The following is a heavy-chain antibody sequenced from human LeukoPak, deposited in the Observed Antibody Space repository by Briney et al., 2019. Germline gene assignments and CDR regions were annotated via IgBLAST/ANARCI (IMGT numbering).Heavy chain of an antibody. CDR3: ARHKSTYYYDSSGYLYFDY. V-gene: IGHV4-4*07. CDR2: IYNSGST. Sequence: SETPSLTRTVSGGAISSYYRSWVRQPPGEGLEWIWRIYNSGSTNYNPSLKSRVTMSVDTSKNQFSLKLSSVTAADTAVYYCARHKSTYYYDSSGYLYFDYWGQGTLVTVSS. D-gene: IGHD3-22*01. CDR1: GGAISSYY. J-gene: IGHJ4*02.